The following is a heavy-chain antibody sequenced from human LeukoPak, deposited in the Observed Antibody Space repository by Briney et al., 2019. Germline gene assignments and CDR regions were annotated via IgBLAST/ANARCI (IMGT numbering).Heavy chain of an antibody. CDR1: GFXLSSYT. D-gene: IGHD6-19*01. V-gene: IGHV3-21*01. Sequence: GGSLRLSCAASGFXLSSYTINWVRQAPGKGLEWAASISSSSSYIHYADSVKGRFTISRDNAKNSLYLLMNSLRAEDTALYYCARVRIAVASGAFDMWGQGTMVTVSS. CDR3: ARVRIAVASGAFDM. J-gene: IGHJ3*02. CDR2: ISSSSSYI.